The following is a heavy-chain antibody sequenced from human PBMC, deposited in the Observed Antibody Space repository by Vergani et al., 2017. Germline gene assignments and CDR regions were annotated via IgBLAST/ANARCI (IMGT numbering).Heavy chain of an antibody. Sequence: QVKLQESGPGLLKPSQTLSLTCTVSGESIRSGSHYWSWIRQPAGKGPEWIGHIHTGGSTDLNPSVNSRVSISVDTSKSQFSLKLNSVTVADTAVYYCARSRPYWTSGSCPAIWGQGTLVTVSS. J-gene: IGHJ4*02. CDR1: GESIRSGSHY. CDR3: ARSRPYWTSGSCPAI. D-gene: IGHD2-15*01. CDR2: IHTGGST. V-gene: IGHV4-61*02.